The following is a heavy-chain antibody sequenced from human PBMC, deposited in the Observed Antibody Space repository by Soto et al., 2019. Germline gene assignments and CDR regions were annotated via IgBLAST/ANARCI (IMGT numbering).Heavy chain of an antibody. CDR2: IWYDGNNK. Sequence: QVQLVESGGGVVQPGRSLRLSCAASGFTFSNYGMHWVRQAPGKGLEWVAVIWYDGNNKYYADSVKGRFTISRDNSKNTLYLQMTSLRAEDTAVYYCARDLQGSGSFYSPDYWVQGTLVTVSS. D-gene: IGHD3-10*01. CDR3: ARDLQGSGSFYSPDY. CDR1: GFTFSNYG. J-gene: IGHJ4*02. V-gene: IGHV3-33*01.